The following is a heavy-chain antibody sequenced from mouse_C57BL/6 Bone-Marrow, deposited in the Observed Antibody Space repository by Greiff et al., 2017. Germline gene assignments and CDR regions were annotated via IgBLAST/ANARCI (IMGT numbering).Heavy chain of an antibody. CDR1: GFTFTDYY. CDR2: IRNKANGYTT. Sequence: EVKVVESGGGLVQPGGSLSLSCAASGFTFTDYYMSWVRQPPGKALEWLGFIRNKANGYTTEYSASVKGRFTISRDNSQSILYLQMNALRAEDSATYYCARYHREAWFAYWGQGTLVTVSA. CDR3: ARYHREAWFAY. V-gene: IGHV7-3*01. J-gene: IGHJ3*01.